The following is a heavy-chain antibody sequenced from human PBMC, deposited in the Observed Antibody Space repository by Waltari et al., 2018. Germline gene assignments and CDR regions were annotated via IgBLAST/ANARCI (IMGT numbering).Heavy chain of an antibody. Sequence: EVQVLESGGGLVQTGGSLRLSCAASGFTFSSYAMNWVRQGPGKGLAWVYSSVGSGTRTYYTDSVKGRFTISRDNTENTLYLQMSNLGAEDAAIYYCAKVVGSYYFDFWSQGALVTVSS. CDR3: AKVVGSYYFDF. J-gene: IGHJ4*02. CDR1: GFTFSSYA. D-gene: IGHD1-26*01. V-gene: IGHV3-23*01. CDR2: SVGSGTRT.